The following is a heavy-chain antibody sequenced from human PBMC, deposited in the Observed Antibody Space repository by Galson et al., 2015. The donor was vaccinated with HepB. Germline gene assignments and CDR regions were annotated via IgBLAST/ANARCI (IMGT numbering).Heavy chain of an antibody. Sequence: SLRLSCAASGFTFSSYAMSWVRQAPGKGLEWVSAISGSGGSTYYADSVKGRFTISRDNSKNTLYLQMNSLRAEDTAVYYCAKTLLGKVYAIGGGFDYWGQGTLVTVSS. D-gene: IGHD2-8*01. CDR2: ISGSGGST. J-gene: IGHJ4*02. V-gene: IGHV3-23*01. CDR1: GFTFSSYA. CDR3: AKTLLGKVYAIGGGFDY.